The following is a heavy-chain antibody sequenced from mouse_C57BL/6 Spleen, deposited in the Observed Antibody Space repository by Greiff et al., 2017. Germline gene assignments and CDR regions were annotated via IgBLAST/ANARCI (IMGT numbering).Heavy chain of an antibody. V-gene: IGHV14-3*01. CDR1: GFNIKNTY. Sequence: VQLKPSVAELVRPGASVKLSCTASGFNIKNTYMHWVKQRPEQGLEWIGRIDPANGNTKYAPKFQGKATITADTSSNTAYLQLSSLTSEDTAIYYCARSGGTTVVATGYFDYWGQGTTLTVSS. J-gene: IGHJ2*01. CDR2: IDPANGNT. CDR3: ARSGGTTVVATGYFDY. D-gene: IGHD1-1*01.